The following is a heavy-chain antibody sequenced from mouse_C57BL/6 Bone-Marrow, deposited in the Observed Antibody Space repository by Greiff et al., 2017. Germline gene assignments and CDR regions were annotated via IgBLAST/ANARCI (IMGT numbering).Heavy chain of an antibody. V-gene: IGHV1-72*01. J-gene: IGHJ4*01. CDR3: ALFYYDYDGYYAMDY. CDR2: IDPNSGGT. D-gene: IGHD2-4*01. CDR1: GYTFTSYW. Sequence: VQLQQPGAELVKPGASVKLSCKASGYTFTSYWMHWVKQRPGRGLEWIGRIDPNSGGTKYNEKFKSKATLTVDKPSSTAYMQLSSLTSEDSAVYYCALFYYDYDGYYAMDYWGQGTSVTVSS.